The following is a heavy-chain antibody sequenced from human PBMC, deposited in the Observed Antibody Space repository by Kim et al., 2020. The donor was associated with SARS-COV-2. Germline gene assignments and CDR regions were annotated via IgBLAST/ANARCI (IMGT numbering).Heavy chain of an antibody. V-gene: IGHV3-15*01. D-gene: IGHD1-26*01. Sequence: GGSLRLSCAASGFTFSNAWMSWVRQAPGKGLEWVGRIKSKTDGGTTDYAAPVKGRFTISRDDSKNTLYLQMNSLKTEDTAVYYCTTGSPVGATPAVYYYYGMDVWGQGTTVTVSS. J-gene: IGHJ6*02. CDR2: IKSKTDGGTT. CDR1: GFTFSNAW. CDR3: TTGSPVGATPAVYYYYGMDV.